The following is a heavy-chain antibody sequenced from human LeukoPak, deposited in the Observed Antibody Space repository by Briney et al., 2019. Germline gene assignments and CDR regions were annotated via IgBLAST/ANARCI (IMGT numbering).Heavy chain of an antibody. J-gene: IGHJ4*02. CDR2: IYYSGST. V-gene: IGHV4-59*01. Sequence: SETLSLTCTVSGGSISSYYWSWIRQPPGKGREWTGDIYYSGSTNYNPSLKSRVKISVDTSKNQFSLNLSSVTASDTAVYYCAGGGSWELPNFDYWGQGTLVTVSS. CDR3: AGGGSWELPNFDY. CDR1: GGSISSYY. D-gene: IGHD1-26*01.